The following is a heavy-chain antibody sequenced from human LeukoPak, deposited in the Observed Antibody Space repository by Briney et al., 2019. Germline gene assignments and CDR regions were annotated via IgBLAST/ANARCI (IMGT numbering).Heavy chain of an antibody. V-gene: IGHV4-39*01. CDR1: GGSISSYY. CDR2: IYYSGST. D-gene: IGHD1-26*01. Sequence: TSETLSLTCTVSGGSISSYYWSWIRQPPGKGLEWIGSIYYSGSTYYNPSLKSRVTISVDTSKNQFSLKLSSVTAADTAVYYCARIVGASDYWGQGTLVTVSS. J-gene: IGHJ4*02. CDR3: ARIVGASDY.